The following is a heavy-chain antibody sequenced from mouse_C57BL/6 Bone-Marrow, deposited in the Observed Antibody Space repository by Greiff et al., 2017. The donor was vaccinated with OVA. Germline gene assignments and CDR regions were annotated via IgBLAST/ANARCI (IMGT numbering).Heavy chain of an antibody. CDR2: FYPGSGSI. CDR1: GYTFTEYT. CDR3: ARHEGPYYYGSSYEFAY. D-gene: IGHD1-1*01. J-gene: IGHJ3*01. V-gene: IGHV1-62-2*01. Sequence: VKVVESGAELVKPGASVKLSCKASGYTFTEYTIHWVKQRSGQGLEWIGWFYPGSGSIKYKEKFKDKATLTADKSSSTVYMELSRLTSEDSAVYFCARHEGPYYYGSSYEFAYWGQGTLVTVSA.